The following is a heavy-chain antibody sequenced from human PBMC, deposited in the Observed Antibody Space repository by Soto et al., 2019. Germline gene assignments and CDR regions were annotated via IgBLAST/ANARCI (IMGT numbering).Heavy chain of an antibody. V-gene: IGHV3-23*01. CDR3: AKQGRTGYYFDY. Sequence: GGSLRLSCAASGFTFSSYAMSWVRQAPGKGLEWVSHISASGGSTYYADSVKGRFTISRDNSKNTLYLQMNGLRAEDTAVYYCAKQGRTGYYFDYWGQGALVTVSS. D-gene: IGHD1-1*01. J-gene: IGHJ4*02. CDR2: ISASGGST. CDR1: GFTFSSYA.